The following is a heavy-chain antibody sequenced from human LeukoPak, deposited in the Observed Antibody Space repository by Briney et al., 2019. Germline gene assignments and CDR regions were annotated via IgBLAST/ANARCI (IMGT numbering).Heavy chain of an antibody. J-gene: IGHJ4*02. CDR1: VGSISSYY. CDR3: ARDYYDSSGYRSG. V-gene: IGHV4-4*08. Sequence: SETLTLTCTVSVGSISSYYWSWIRQPPGKGLGWVGYIYFSGRTNYNPSLKSRVTISVDTSQNQFSLKLSSVTAADTAVYYRARDYYDSSGYRSGWGQGTLVTVSS. CDR2: IYFSGRT. D-gene: IGHD3-22*01.